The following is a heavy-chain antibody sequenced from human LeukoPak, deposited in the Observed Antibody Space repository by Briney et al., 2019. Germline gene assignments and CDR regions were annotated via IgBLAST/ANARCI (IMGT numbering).Heavy chain of an antibody. V-gene: IGHV3-53*01. CDR3: ARVDGDFRADY. J-gene: IGHJ4*02. Sequence: GGSLRLSCEASGFPVYSNYMTWVRQTPGKGLEWVSLIYSGGSTDYADSVKGRFTISRDNSKNTLYLQMNSLRAEDTAVYYCARVDGDFRADYWGQGTLVTVSS. D-gene: IGHD4-17*01. CDR1: GFPVYSNY. CDR2: IYSGGST.